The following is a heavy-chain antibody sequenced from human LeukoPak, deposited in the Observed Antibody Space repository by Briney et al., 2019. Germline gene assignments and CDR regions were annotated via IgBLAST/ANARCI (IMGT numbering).Heavy chain of an antibody. CDR2: MNPNSGNT. D-gene: IGHD3-3*01. V-gene: IGHV1-8*01. CDR3: ARDGFWSGYYTGRWYYGMDV. J-gene: IGHJ6*02. Sequence: GASVKVSCKASGYTFTSYDINWVRQATGQGLEWMGWMNPNSGNTGYAQKFQGRVTTTRNTSISTAYMELSSLRSEDTAVYYCARDGFWSGYYTGRWYYGMDVWGQGTTVTVSS. CDR1: GYTFTSYD.